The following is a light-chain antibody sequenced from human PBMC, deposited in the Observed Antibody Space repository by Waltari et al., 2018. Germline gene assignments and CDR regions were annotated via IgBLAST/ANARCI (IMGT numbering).Light chain of an antibody. CDR3: QMWDNTDDHEA. CDR1: NIGYDN. J-gene: IGLJ2*01. CDR2: NDA. Sequence: SYVLTQPPSVSVAPGQPARITCGGQNIGYDNGPGYQTKPGQAPVLVLYNDADRPPGIPERFYGSRSGSTATLTISRVEAADEADYYCQMWDNTDDHEAFGGGTKLTVL. V-gene: IGLV3-21*02.